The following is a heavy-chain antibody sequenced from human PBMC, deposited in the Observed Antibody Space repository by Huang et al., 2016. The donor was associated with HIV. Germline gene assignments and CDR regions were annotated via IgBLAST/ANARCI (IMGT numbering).Heavy chain of an antibody. CDR1: GYTFTTYG. D-gene: IGHD3-22*01. V-gene: IGHV1-18*01. CDR3: ARDFRKGHYYDSNGKRRLLYYYYMDV. J-gene: IGHJ6*03. Sequence: QVHLVQSGAEVKKPGASVKVSCKASGYTFTTYGLSWVRQAPGQGLEWMGWSNTYKCYTNDARKFQGRFTRTADTSTSTAYMEVRSLRSDDTAVYYCARDFRKGHYYDSNGKRRLLYYYYMDVWGKGTTVIVSS. CDR2: SNTYKCYT.